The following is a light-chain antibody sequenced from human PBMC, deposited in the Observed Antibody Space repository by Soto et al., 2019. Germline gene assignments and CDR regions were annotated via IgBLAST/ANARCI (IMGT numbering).Light chain of an antibody. CDR3: CSHTSSATTLMSSE. V-gene: IGLV2-11*01. Sequence: QSALIHPPSVSGSPGQSVTISCTATSSDVGSYGYVSGNQQHPGTVPKPMIYNVNTQPSGVRDRFSGSKSANTASMSISGLQAEDEPEYYYCSHTSSATTLMSSELGPGTKVTVL. CDR1: SSDVGSYGY. J-gene: IGLJ6*01. CDR2: NVN.